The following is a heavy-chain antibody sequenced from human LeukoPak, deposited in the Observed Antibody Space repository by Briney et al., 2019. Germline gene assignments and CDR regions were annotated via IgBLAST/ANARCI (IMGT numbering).Heavy chain of an antibody. Sequence: SGTLTLTCAVSGGSISSSNWWSWVRQPPGKGLEWIGEIYHSGSTNYNPSLKSRVTISVDKSKNQFSLKLSSVTAADTAVYYCARASHYYGSGSYAFDIWGQGTMVTVSS. D-gene: IGHD3-10*01. CDR1: GGSISSSNW. J-gene: IGHJ3*02. V-gene: IGHV4-4*02. CDR2: IYHSGST. CDR3: ARASHYYGSGSYAFDI.